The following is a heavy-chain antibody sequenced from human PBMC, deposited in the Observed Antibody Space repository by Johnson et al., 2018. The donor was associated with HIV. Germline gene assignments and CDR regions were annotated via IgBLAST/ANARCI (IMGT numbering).Heavy chain of an antibody. D-gene: IGHD4-17*01. CDR1: RFTFDDYA. V-gene: IGHV3-43D*03. J-gene: IGHJ3*02. Sequence: VLLVESGGGLVQPGRSLRLSCETSRFTFDDYAMHWVRQAPGKGLEWVSLINWDGDSTYYADSVKGRFTISRDNSKNTLYLQMSSLRAEATALYYCARGRAVTTKGYDEDALDIWGQGTMVTVSS. CDR2: INWDGDST. CDR3: ARGRAVTTKGYDEDALDI.